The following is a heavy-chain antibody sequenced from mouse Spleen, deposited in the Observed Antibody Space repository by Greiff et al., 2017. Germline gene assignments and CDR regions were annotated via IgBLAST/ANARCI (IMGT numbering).Heavy chain of an antibody. CDR3: ASAYYSNPFAY. CDR2: IWGGGST. V-gene: IGHV2-6*01. D-gene: IGHD2-5*01. J-gene: IGHJ3*01. Sequence: VQLPQSGPDLVAPSQSLSITCTVSGFSLTSYGVDWVRQSPGKGLEWLGVIWGGGSTNYNSALKSRLSISKDNSKSQVFLKMNSLQTDDTAMYYCASAYYSNPFAYWGQGTLVTVSA. CDR1: GFSLTSYG.